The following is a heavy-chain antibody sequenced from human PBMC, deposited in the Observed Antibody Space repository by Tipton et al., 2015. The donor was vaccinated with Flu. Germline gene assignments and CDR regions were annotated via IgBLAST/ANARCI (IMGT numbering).Heavy chain of an antibody. V-gene: IGHV4-31*02. CDR3: ARDTRSNYDFWSGYGVGMDV. D-gene: IGHD3-3*01. CDR2: IYYSGST. J-gene: IGHJ6*02. CDR1: GGSISSGGYY. Sequence: LRLSCTVSGGSISSGGYYWSWIRQHPGKGLEWIGYIYYSGSTYYNPSLKSRVTISVDTSKNQFSLKLSSVTAADTAVYYCARDTRSNYDFWSGYGVGMDVWGQGTTVTVSS.